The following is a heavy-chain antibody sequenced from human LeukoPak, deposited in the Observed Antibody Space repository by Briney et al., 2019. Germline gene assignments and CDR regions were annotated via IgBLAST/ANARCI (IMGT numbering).Heavy chain of an antibody. CDR1: GYTFTSYD. CDR3: SRGRGRGDFWSGYHYYYYMDV. J-gene: IGHJ6*03. V-gene: IGHV1-8*01. D-gene: IGHD3-3*01. Sequence: ASVTVSCKASGYTFTSYDINWVRQATGQGLEWMGWMNPNSGNTGYAQKFQGRVTMTRNTSISTAYMELSSLRSEDTAVYYCSRGRGRGDFWSGYHYYYYMDVWGKGTTVTVSS. CDR2: MNPNSGNT.